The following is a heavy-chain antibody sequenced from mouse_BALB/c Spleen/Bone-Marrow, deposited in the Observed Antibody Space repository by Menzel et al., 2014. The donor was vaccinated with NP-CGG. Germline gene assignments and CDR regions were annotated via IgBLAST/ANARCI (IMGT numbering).Heavy chain of an antibody. CDR2: INPSNGGA. Sequence: VQLQQSGAELVKPGASVKLSCKASGYTFTSYYMYWVKQRPGQGLEWIGEINPSNGGADFNEKFKIKATLTVDKSSSTAYRQRSSLTSEDSAVYYCTTSRGYNWFAYWGQGTLVTVSA. J-gene: IGHJ3*01. CDR1: GYTFTSYY. V-gene: IGHV1S81*02. CDR3: TTSRGYNWFAY. D-gene: IGHD2-2*01.